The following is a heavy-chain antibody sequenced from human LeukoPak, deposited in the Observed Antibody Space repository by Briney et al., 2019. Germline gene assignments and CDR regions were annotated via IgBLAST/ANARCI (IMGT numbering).Heavy chain of an antibody. D-gene: IGHD3/OR15-3a*01. CDR2: IYYRGDI. CDR3: ATNKDWAEAD. CDR1: DGSIRTYY. Sequence: SETLSLTCSVSDGSIRTYYWSWIRQSPGQGLEWIGNIYYRGDINYNPSLKSRVIISIGTSKNQFSLKVTSLTAADTAVYYCATNKDWAEADWGQGTLVIVSS. J-gene: IGHJ4*02. V-gene: IGHV4-59*03.